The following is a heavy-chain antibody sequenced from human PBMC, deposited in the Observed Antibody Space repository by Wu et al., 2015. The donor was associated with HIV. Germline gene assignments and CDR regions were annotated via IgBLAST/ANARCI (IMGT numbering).Heavy chain of an antibody. D-gene: IGHD6-19*01. J-gene: IGHJ6*02. Sequence: QVQLVQSGAEVKKPGSSVKVSCKASGDTLSTYAVSWVRQAPGQGLEWMGRIIPIFGTTDYAQSFQGRLTITAGESTNTVYMELSSLRPDDTAVYYCARNTDSVATSLYSLGVWGQGTTVTVSS. CDR3: ARNTDSVATSLYSLGV. V-gene: IGHV1-69*13. CDR1: GDTLSTYA. CDR2: IIPIFGTT.